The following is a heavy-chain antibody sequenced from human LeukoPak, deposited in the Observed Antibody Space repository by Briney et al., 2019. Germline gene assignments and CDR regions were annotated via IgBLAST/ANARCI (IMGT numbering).Heavy chain of an antibody. V-gene: IGHV4-61*02. CDR3: ARDRYYDSSGYYYSRDSQVTHSFDP. CDR1: GGSISSGSYY. D-gene: IGHD3-22*01. CDR2: IYTSGST. Sequence: SQTLSLTCTVSGGSISSGSYYWSWIRQPAGKGLEWIGRIYTSGSTNYNPSLKSRVTISVDTSKNQFSLKLSSVTAADTAVYYCARDRYYDSSGYYYSRDSQVTHSFDPWGQGTLVTVSS. J-gene: IGHJ5*02.